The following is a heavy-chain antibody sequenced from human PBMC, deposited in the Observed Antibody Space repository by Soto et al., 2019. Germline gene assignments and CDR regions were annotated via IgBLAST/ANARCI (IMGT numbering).Heavy chain of an antibody. Sequence: GSLRLSCASSVFSFSSYWMSWVRQAPGKGLEWVANIKQDGSEKYYVDSVKGRFTISRDNAKNSLYLQMNSLRAADAGVYFCARDGMTTGDTWGPGTLVTVSS. CDR2: IKQDGSEK. D-gene: IGHD2-21*02. V-gene: IGHV3-7*03. CDR3: ARDGMTTGDT. CDR1: VFSFSSYW. J-gene: IGHJ4*02.